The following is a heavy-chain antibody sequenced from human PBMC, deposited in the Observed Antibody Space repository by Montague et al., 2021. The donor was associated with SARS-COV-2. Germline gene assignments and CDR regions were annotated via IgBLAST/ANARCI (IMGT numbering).Heavy chain of an antibody. Sequence: SETLSLTCAVSGGSSRDCYCSWLRYRQATGMEWVGVIFNGGITKSYPSPSSRVTISLDPSTSQFYLKLTSVTAADTAVYFCAPTFGTNHCSFDYWDQGALVTVSS. J-gene: IGHJ4*02. CDR2: IFNGGIT. CDR3: APTFGTNHCSFDY. D-gene: IGHD2-21*01. CDR1: GGSSRDCY. V-gene: IGHV4-34*12.